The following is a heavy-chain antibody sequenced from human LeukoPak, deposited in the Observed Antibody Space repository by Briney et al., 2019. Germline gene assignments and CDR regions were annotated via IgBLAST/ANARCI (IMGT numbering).Heavy chain of an antibody. CDR3: ARVVVVPAAKYNWFDP. J-gene: IGHJ5*02. D-gene: IGHD2-2*01. V-gene: IGHV4-34*01. CDR1: GFTFNSHW. Sequence: GSLRLSCAASGFTFNSHWMHWVRQAPGKGLEWIGEINHSGSTNYIPSLKSRVTISVDTSKNQFSLKLSSVTAADTAVYYCARVVVVPAAKYNWFDPWGQGTLVTVSS. CDR2: INHSGST.